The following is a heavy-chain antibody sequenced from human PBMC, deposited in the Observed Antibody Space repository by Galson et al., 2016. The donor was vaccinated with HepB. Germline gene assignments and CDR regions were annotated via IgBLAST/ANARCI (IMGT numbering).Heavy chain of an antibody. Sequence: SVKVSCKASGGTFSSYAISWVRQPPGQGLEWMGGIIPIFGTANYAQKFQGRVTITADESTSTAYMELSSLKPEDTAVYYCARSLSYTSSLRYDYWGQGTLVTVSS. D-gene: IGHD6-6*01. CDR1: GGTFSSYA. J-gene: IGHJ4*02. CDR2: IIPIFGTA. V-gene: IGHV1-69*13. CDR3: ARSLSYTSSLRYDY.